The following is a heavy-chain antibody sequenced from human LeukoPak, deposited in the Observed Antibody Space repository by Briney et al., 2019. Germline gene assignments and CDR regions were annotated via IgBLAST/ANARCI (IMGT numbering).Heavy chain of an antibody. J-gene: IGHJ5*02. CDR3: ARDATRGGDLDH. Sequence: GGSLRLSCAASGFTFSSYGMNWVRQAPGKGLEWVAVISYDGSNKYYADSVKGRFTISRDNSKNTLYLQMNSLRAEDTAVYYCARDATRGGDLDHWGQGTLVTVSS. V-gene: IGHV3-30*03. CDR1: GFTFSSYG. CDR2: ISYDGSNK. D-gene: IGHD2-21*01.